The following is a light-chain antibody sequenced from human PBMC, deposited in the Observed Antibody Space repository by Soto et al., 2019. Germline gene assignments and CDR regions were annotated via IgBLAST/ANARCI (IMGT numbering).Light chain of an antibody. J-gene: IGKJ1*01. CDR1: QSISSW. CDR2: DAS. V-gene: IGKV1-5*01. Sequence: DIQMTQSPSTLSASVGDRVTITCRASQSISSWLAWYQQKPGTAPKLLIYDASSLESGVPSRFSGSGSGTEFTLTISSLQPDDFATYYCQQYNSYCTFGQGTKVDIK. CDR3: QQYNSYCT.